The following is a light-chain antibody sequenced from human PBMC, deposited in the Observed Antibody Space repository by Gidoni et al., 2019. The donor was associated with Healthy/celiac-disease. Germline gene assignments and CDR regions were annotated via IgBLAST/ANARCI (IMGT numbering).Light chain of an antibody. CDR1: HDSSNY. CDR3: QQYDNLPPL. J-gene: IGKJ3*01. CDR2: DAS. V-gene: IGKV1-33*01. Sequence: DIQMTQSPSSLSASVGDRVTITCQASHDSSNYLNWYQQKPRKAPKLLIYDASNLEAGVPSRLSGGGSGTDFTFTISSLQPEDIATYYYQQYDNLPPLFGPGTKVDIK.